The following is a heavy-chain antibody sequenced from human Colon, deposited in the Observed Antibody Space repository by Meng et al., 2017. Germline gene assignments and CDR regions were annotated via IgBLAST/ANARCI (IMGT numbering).Heavy chain of an antibody. Sequence: HQGGARLFNPSETLPLACVFFGWSFSGYSWSCIRQAPGKGLEWIGEINHTGNTSYNPSLKSRLTISVDTSKNQFSLNLSSVTAADTALYYCARSVRLGVAGKSGAYWGQGTLVTVSS. V-gene: IGHV4-34*01. CDR3: ARSVRLGVAGKSGAY. J-gene: IGHJ4*02. CDR1: GWSFSGYS. CDR2: INHTGNT. D-gene: IGHD6-19*01.